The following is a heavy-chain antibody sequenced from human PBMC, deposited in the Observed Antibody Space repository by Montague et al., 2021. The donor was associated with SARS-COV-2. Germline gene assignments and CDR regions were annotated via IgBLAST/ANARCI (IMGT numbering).Heavy chain of an antibody. CDR1: GGFISSGYFY. V-gene: IGHV4-61*02. CDR3: PSVYTVTYYFDY. J-gene: IGHJ4*02. D-gene: IGHD4-17*01. Sequence: TLSLTCTVSGGFISSGYFYWSWIRQPAEKGLEWIGVIDPGGNTNYXXXDNSRVTITVDTSKNQFSLKLSSITAADTADYYCPSVYTVTYYFDYWGRGTLVTVSS. CDR2: IDPGGNT.